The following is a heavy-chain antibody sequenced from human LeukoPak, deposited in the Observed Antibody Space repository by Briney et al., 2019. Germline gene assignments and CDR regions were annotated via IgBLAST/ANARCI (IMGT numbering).Heavy chain of an antibody. J-gene: IGHJ3*02. CDR1: GGSLSSYY. V-gene: IGHV4-59*08. D-gene: IGHD3-10*01. CDR3: ARLVLLWFGESSHDAFDI. Sequence: SETLSLTCTVSGGSLSSYYWSWIRQPPGKGLEWIGYIYYSGSTNYNPSLKSRVTISVDTSKNQFSLKLSSVTAADTAVYYCARLVLLWFGESSHDAFDIWGQGTMVTVSS. CDR2: IYYSGST.